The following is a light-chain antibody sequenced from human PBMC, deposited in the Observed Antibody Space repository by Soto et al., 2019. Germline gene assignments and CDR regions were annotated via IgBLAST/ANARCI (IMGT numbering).Light chain of an antibody. V-gene: IGLV2-14*01. CDR2: EVS. J-gene: IGLJ1*01. CDR1: SSDVGGYNY. Sequence: QSLLTQPASVSLSPGHSITISCTGTSSDVGGYNYVSWYQQHPAKAPKLMIFEVSNRPSGISNRFSGSKSGNTASLTISGLQAEDEADYYCSSYTSSSNYVFGTGTKVTVL. CDR3: SSYTSSSNYV.